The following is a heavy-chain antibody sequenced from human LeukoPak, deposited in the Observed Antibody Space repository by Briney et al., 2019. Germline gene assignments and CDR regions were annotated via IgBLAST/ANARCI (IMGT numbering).Heavy chain of an antibody. CDR1: GFTFSDNY. V-gene: IGHV3-11*04. Sequence: GGSLRLSCAASGFTFSDNYMTWVRQAPGKGLEWLSYISGNGGVMQYADSVKGRFTISRDNAKNSLYLQMNSLRAEDTAVYYCANEGGGAFDIWGQGTMVTVSS. CDR3: ANEGGGAFDI. CDR2: ISGNGGVM. J-gene: IGHJ3*02. D-gene: IGHD3-16*01.